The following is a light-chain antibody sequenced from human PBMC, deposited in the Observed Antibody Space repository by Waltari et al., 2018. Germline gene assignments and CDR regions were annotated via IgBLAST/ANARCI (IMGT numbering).Light chain of an antibody. CDR1: QTISSW. J-gene: IGKJ2*01. CDR3: QQYDSFSYT. V-gene: IGKV1-5*01. Sequence: DIQMTQSPSTLSASVGDRVTITCRASQTISSWLAWYPQKAGKAPKLLIYDASTLESGVPSRFSGSGSGTEFTLTISSLHPDDFATYYCQQYDSFSYTFGQGTKLEIK. CDR2: DAS.